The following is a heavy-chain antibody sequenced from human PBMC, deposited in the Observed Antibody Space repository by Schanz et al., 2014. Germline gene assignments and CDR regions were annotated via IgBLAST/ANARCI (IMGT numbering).Heavy chain of an antibody. V-gene: IGHV4-34*01. J-gene: IGHJ2*01. CDR3: ARGHDYFWGSYRRSPWGYFDL. CDR1: GASFSDYY. D-gene: IGHD3-16*02. CDR2: VNHSGST. Sequence: QVQLQQWGAGLLKPSETLSLTCAVYGASFSDYYWCWIRQPPGKGLEWIGEVNHSGSTNYNPSLKSQFTISLDTSKTQFSLKLSSVTAADTAVYYCARGHDYFWGSYRRSPWGYFDLWGRGSLVTVSS.